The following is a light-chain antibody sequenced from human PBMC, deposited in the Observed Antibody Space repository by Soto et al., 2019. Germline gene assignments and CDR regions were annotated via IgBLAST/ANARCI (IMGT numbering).Light chain of an antibody. J-gene: IGKJ4*01. CDR1: QSVSSY. V-gene: IGKV3-11*01. CDR3: QQRINWPLT. Sequence: DIVLTQSPVTLSLSPGERATLSRRASQSVSSYLAWYQQKPGQAPRLLISDATNRATGISARFSGSGSGTDFTLTIDSLEPEDFAVYYCQQRINWPLTFGGGTKVEIK. CDR2: DAT.